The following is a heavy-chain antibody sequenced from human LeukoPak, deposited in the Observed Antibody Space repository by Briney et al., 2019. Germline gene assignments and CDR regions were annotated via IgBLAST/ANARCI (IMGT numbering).Heavy chain of an antibody. Sequence: PGGSLRLSCAASGFTVSSNYMSWVRQAPGKGLEWVSVIYSGGSTYYADSVKGRFTISRDNSKNTLYLQMNSLRAEDTAVYYCAREKTDYDILTGYYIRNYYYGMDVWGQGTTVTVSS. CDR3: AREKTDYDILTGYYIRNYYYGMDV. V-gene: IGHV3-66*01. J-gene: IGHJ6*02. CDR2: IYSGGST. CDR1: GFTVSSNY. D-gene: IGHD3-9*01.